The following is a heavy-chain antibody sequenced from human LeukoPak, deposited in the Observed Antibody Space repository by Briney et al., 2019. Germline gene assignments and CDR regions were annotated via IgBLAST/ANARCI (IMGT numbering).Heavy chain of an antibody. CDR2: INTDGSSA. CDR3: ARDYCSSTSCYPDY. J-gene: IGHJ4*02. D-gene: IGHD2-2*01. Sequence: GGSLRLSCAASGFTLSSYSMNWVRQAPGKGLVWVSRINTDGSSASYADSVKGRFTISRDNAKNTLYLQMNSLRAEDTAVYYCARDYCSSTSCYPDYWGQGTLVTVSS. V-gene: IGHV3-74*01. CDR1: GFTLSSYS.